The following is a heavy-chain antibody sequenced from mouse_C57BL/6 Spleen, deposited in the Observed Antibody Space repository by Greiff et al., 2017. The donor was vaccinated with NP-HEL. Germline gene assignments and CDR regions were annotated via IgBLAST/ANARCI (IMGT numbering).Heavy chain of an antibody. Sequence: VQLQQPGAELVRPGTSVKLSCKASGYTFTSYWMHWVKQRPGQGLEWIGVIDPSDSYTNYNQKFKGKATLTVDTSSSTAYMQLSSLTSEDSAVYYCARPYSNSYYYAMDYWGQGTSVTVSS. J-gene: IGHJ4*01. CDR3: ARPYSNSYYYAMDY. CDR1: GYTFTSYW. D-gene: IGHD2-5*01. CDR2: IDPSDSYT. V-gene: IGHV1-59*01.